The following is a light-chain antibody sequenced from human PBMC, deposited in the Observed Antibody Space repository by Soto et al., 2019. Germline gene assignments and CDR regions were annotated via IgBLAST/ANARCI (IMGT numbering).Light chain of an antibody. V-gene: IGKV3-15*01. Sequence: EIVMTQSPPTLSVSPGETATLSCRASHIISTNLAWYQHKPCQAPRILIYGASTRLSGVSDRFSGSGSGTDFTLTIRRPQYEDVATYCCQQYHNWPPYTFGQGTKLEI. J-gene: IGKJ2*01. CDR2: GAS. CDR1: HIISTN. CDR3: QQYHNWPPYT.